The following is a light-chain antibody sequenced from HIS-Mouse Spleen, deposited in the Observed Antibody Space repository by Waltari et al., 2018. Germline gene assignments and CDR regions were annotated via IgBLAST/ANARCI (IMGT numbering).Light chain of an antibody. CDR3: SSYTSSSTVV. CDR1: SRDVRGYTH. Sequence: QSALTQPASVSGSPGQSITISCTGISRDVRGYTHVSWYQQHPGKAPKLMIYDVSNRPSGVSNRFSGSKSGNTASLTISGLQAEDEADYYCSSYTSSSTVVFGGGTKLTVL. CDR2: DVS. V-gene: IGLV2-14*03. J-gene: IGLJ2*01.